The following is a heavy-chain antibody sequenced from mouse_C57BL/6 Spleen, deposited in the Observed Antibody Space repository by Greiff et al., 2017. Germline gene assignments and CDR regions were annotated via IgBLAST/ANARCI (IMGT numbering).Heavy chain of an antibody. CDR3: ARSYSNYVGYFDD. D-gene: IGHD2-5*01. CDR1: GYAFSSSW. J-gene: IGHJ2*01. CDR2: IYPGDGDT. Sequence: QVQLQQSGPELVKPGASVKISCKASGYAFSSSWMNWVKQRPGKGLEWIGRIYPGDGDTNYNGKFKGKATLTADKSSSTAYMQLSSLTSEESAVYFCARSYSNYVGYFDDWGQGTTLTVSS. V-gene: IGHV1-82*01.